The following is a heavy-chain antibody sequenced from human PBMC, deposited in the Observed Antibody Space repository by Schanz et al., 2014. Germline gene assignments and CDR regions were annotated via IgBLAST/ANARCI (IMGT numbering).Heavy chain of an antibody. Sequence: QVQLQESGPGLVKPSQTLSLTCTVSGGSISSGTYYWRWIRQPAGKALEWVGRVFPNGTTNYNPSLKSRVTTSRDSSKNQFSRALTSLTAADTAVYYCARDTTWRLDLWGRGTLVTVSS. J-gene: IGHJ2*01. CDR1: GGSISSGTYY. CDR2: VFPNGTT. D-gene: IGHD1-1*01. CDR3: ARDTTWRLDL. V-gene: IGHV4-61*02.